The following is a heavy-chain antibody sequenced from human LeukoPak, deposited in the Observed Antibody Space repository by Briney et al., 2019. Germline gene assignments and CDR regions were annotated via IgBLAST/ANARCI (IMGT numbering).Heavy chain of an antibody. V-gene: IGHV3-66*01. CDR2: IYSGGST. J-gene: IGHJ4*02. Sequence: GGSLRLSCAASGFTVSSNYMSWVRQAPGKGLEWVSVIYSGGSTYYADSAKGRFTISRDNSKNTLYLQMNSLRAEDTAVYYCASTFYGDSPPYWGQGTLVTVSS. CDR1: GFTVSSNY. CDR3: ASTFYGDSPPY. D-gene: IGHD4-17*01.